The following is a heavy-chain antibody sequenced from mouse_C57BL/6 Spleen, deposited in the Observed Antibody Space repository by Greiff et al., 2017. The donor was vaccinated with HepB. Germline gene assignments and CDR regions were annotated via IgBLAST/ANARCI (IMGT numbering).Heavy chain of an antibody. V-gene: IGHV1-69*01. CDR3: ARVYYGSPFDY. D-gene: IGHD1-1*01. CDR1: GYTFTSYW. CDR2: IDPSDSYT. Sequence: VQLQQPGAELVMPGASVKLSCKASGYTFTSYWMHWVKQRPGQGLEWIGEIDPSDSYTNYNQKFKGKSTLTVDKSSSTAYMQLSSLTSEDSAVYYCARVYYGSPFDYWGQGTTLTVSS. J-gene: IGHJ2*01.